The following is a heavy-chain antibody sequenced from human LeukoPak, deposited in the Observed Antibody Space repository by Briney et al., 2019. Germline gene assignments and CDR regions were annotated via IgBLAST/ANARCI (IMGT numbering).Heavy chain of an antibody. Sequence: GGSLRLSCAASGFTFSSYAMSWVRQAPGKGLEWVSAISGSGGSTYYAGSVKGRFTISRDNSKNTLYLQMNSLRAEDTAVYYCAKGLSSDTYYDYWGQGTLVTVSS. D-gene: IGHD3-10*01. V-gene: IGHV3-23*01. CDR1: GFTFSSYA. CDR3: AKGLSSDTYYDY. CDR2: ISGSGGST. J-gene: IGHJ4*02.